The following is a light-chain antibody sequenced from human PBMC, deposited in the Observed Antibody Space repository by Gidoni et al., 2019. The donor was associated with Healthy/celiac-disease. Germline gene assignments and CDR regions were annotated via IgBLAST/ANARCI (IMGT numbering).Light chain of an antibody. V-gene: IGLV1-40*01. J-gene: IGLJ3*02. CDR2: GNS. CDR3: QSYDSSLSALV. Sequence: QSVLTQPPSVSGAPGQRVTISCTGSSSNIGAGYDVHWYQQLPGTAPKLLIYGNSNRPSGVPDRFSDSKSGTSASLAITGLQAEDEADYYYQSYDSSLSALVFGGGTKLTVL. CDR1: SSNIGAGYD.